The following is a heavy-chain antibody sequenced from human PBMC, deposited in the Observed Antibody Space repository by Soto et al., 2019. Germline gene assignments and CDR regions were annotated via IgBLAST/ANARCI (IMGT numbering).Heavy chain of an antibody. CDR3: ARDPNYGDSFSYGMDV. CDR1: GYTFTSYG. CDR2: ISAYNGNT. V-gene: IGHV1-18*01. Sequence: GASVKVSCKASGYTFTSYGISWVRQAPGQGLEWMGWISAYNGNTNYAQKLQGRVTMTTDTSTSTAYMELRSLRSDDTAVYYCARDPNYGDSFSYGMDVWGQGTTVTVSS. D-gene: IGHD4-17*01. J-gene: IGHJ6*02.